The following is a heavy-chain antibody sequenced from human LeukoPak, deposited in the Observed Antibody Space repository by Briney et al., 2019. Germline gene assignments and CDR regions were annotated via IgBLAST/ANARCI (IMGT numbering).Heavy chain of an antibody. V-gene: IGHV3-30-3*01. D-gene: IGHD3-22*01. Sequence: GGSLRLSCAASGFTVSSYAMHWVRQAPGKGLEWVAVISYDGSNKYYADSVKGRFTISRDNSKNTLYLQMNSLRAEDTAVYYCARDYYDSSGYYYVFVDYWGQGTLVTVSS. J-gene: IGHJ4*02. CDR3: ARDYYDSSGYYYVFVDY. CDR1: GFTVSSYA. CDR2: ISYDGSNK.